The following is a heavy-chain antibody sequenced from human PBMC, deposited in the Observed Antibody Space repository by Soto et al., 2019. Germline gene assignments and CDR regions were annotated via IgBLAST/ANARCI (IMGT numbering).Heavy chain of an antibody. V-gene: IGHV3-30*18. Sequence: GGSLRLSCAASGFTFSSYAMRWVRQAPGKGLEWVAVISYDGSNKYYADSVKGRFTISRDNSKNTLYLQMNSLRAEDTAVYYCAKDSLDYGSGSYYYGMDVWGQGTTVTVSS. CDR3: AKDSLDYGSGSYYYGMDV. J-gene: IGHJ6*02. CDR1: GFTFSSYA. CDR2: ISYDGSNK. D-gene: IGHD3-10*01.